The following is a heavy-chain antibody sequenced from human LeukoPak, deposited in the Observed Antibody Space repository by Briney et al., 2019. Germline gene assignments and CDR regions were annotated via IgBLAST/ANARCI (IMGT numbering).Heavy chain of an antibody. CDR1: GYTFTGYY. Sequence: GASVKVSCKASGYTFTGYYMHWVRQAPGQGLEWMGWINPNSGGTNYAQKFQGRVTMTRDTSISTAYMELSRLRSDDTAVYYCARVGSWFGELLLGFDPWGQGTLVTVSS. J-gene: IGHJ5*02. V-gene: IGHV1-2*02. CDR2: INPNSGGT. D-gene: IGHD3-10*01. CDR3: ARVGSWFGELLLGFDP.